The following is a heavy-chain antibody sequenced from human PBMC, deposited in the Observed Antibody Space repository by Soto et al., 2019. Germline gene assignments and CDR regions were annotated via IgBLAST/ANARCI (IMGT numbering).Heavy chain of an antibody. Sequence: GGSLILSCEASGFNFSHYAMHWVRQAPGKGLEWLAIISLEGSNKYSAKAVKDRFTISRDNSKSTLYLQMNSLRPEDTAVYYCARGRRRYYDFWSGYLYYFDYWGQGTLVTVSS. CDR3: ARGRRRYYDFWSGYLYYFDY. CDR1: GFNFSHYA. J-gene: IGHJ4*02. CDR2: ISLEGSNK. V-gene: IGHV3-30*03. D-gene: IGHD3-3*01.